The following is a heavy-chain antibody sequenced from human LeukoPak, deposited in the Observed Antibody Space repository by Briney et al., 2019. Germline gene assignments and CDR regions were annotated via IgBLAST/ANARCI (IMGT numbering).Heavy chain of an antibody. CDR3: ARDLSGSLDWFDP. V-gene: IGHV4-38-2*02. CDR1: GYSISSGFY. Sequence: SETLSPTCTVSGYSISSGFYWGWIRQPPGKGLEWIGSIYYSGSTYYNPSLKSRVTISVDTSKNQFSLKLSSVTAADTAVYYCARDLSGSLDWFDPWGQGTLVTVSS. D-gene: IGHD3-22*01. J-gene: IGHJ5*02. CDR2: IYYSGST.